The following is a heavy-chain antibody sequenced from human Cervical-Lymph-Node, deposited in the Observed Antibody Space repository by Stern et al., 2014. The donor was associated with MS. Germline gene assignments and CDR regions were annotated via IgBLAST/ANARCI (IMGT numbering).Heavy chain of an antibody. J-gene: IGHJ6*02. CDR1: GFTVSSNY. Sequence: EVQLVESGGGLIQPGGSLRLSCAASGFTVSSNYMSWVRQAPGKGLEWVSVIYSGGSTYYADSVKGRVTISRDNSKNTLYLQMNSLRAEDTAVYYCARAPFQYYYDSSGYLSYYYGMDVWGQGTTVTVSS. CDR3: ARAPFQYYYDSSGYLSYYYGMDV. D-gene: IGHD3-22*01. CDR2: IYSGGST. V-gene: IGHV3-53*01.